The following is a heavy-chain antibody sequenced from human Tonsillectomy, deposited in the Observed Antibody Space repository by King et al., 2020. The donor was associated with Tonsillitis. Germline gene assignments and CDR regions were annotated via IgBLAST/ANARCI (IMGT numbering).Heavy chain of an antibody. J-gene: IGHJ2*01. Sequence: QLQESGPGLVKPSETLSLTCTVSGGSISPYYWSWIRQPPGKGLEWIGYIYYSGSTNYNPSLKSRLTISVDTSKNQFSLKLSSVTAADTAVYYCVRDSAPTPTTYPSLHKDGYFDLWGRGTLVTVSS. CDR1: GGSISPYY. D-gene: IGHD2-15*01. CDR2: IYYSGST. V-gene: IGHV4-59*01. CDR3: VRDSAPTPTTYPSLHKDGYFDL.